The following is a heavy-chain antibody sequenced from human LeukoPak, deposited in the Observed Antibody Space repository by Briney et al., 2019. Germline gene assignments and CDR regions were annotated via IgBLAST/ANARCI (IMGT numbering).Heavy chain of an antibody. V-gene: IGHV3-7*01. CDR1: GFTFSSYW. CDR3: ARSVVAATGPQGY. J-gene: IGHJ4*02. CDR2: IKQDGSEK. D-gene: IGHD2-15*01. Sequence: GGSLRLSCAASGFTFSSYWMSWVRQAPGKGLEWVANIKQDGSEKYYVDSVKGRFTISRDNAKNSLYLQMNSLRAEDTAVYYCARSVVAATGPQGYWGQGTLVTVSS.